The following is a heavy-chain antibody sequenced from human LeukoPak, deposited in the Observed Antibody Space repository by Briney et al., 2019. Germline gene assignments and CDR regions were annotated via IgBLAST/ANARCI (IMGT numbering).Heavy chain of an antibody. J-gene: IGHJ4*02. D-gene: IGHD4-17*01. Sequence: GGSLRLPCAASGFTFSSYAMSWVRQAPGKGLEWVSAISGSGGSTYYADSVKGRFTISRDNSKNTLYLQMNSLRAEDTAVYYCAIRQTTVTFSSDYWGQGTLVTVSS. CDR2: ISGSGGST. CDR3: AIRQTTVTFSSDY. CDR1: GFTFSSYA. V-gene: IGHV3-23*01.